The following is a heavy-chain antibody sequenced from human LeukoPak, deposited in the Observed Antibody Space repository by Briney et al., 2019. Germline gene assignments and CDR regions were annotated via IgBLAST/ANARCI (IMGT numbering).Heavy chain of an antibody. CDR3: AKDPPKPQFWSGSEPFDY. D-gene: IGHD3-3*01. V-gene: IGHV3-23*01. J-gene: IGHJ4*02. CDR1: GFTFSSYA. CDR2: ISGSGGGT. Sequence: TGGSLRLSCAASGFTFSSYAMSWVRQAPGKGLEWVSAISGSGGGTYYADSVKGRFTISRDNSKNTLYLQMNSLRAEDTAVYYCAKDPPKPQFWSGSEPFDYWGQGTLVTVSS.